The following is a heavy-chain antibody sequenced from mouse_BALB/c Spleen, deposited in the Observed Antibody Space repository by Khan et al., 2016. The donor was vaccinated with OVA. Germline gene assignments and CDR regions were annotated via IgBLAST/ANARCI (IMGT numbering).Heavy chain of an antibody. V-gene: IGHV1S81*02. CDR2: TNPTNGRT. CDR1: GYTFTSYW. Sequence: QVQLQQPGAELVKAGASVKMSCKASGYTFTSYWMHWVKQRLGQGLEWFAETNPTNGRTYYNEKFKSKATLTVEKSSSTAYMLLRGPTFEDSAVYYCARIKKIVATYFDYWGQGTTLTVSS. D-gene: IGHD1-1*01. J-gene: IGHJ2*01. CDR3: ARIKKIVATYFDY.